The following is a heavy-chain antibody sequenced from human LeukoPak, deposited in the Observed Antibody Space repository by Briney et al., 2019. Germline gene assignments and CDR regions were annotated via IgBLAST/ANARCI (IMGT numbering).Heavy chain of an antibody. CDR1: GYTFTGDY. CDR2: INPNSGGT. V-gene: IGHV1-2*02. D-gene: IGHD3-10*01. Sequence: ASVKVSCKASGYTFTGDYMHWVRQAPGQWREWMGWINPNSGGTNYAQKFQGRVTMTRDTSISTAYMELSRLRSDDTAVYYCARGGDVVSGAFDIWGQGTMVTVSS. J-gene: IGHJ3*02. CDR3: ARGGDVVSGAFDI.